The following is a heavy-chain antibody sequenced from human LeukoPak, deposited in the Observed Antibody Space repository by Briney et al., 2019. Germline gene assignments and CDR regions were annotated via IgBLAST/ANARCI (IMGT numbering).Heavy chain of an antibody. CDR3: ARDLGIGWYMFDY. J-gene: IGHJ4*02. CDR1: GYTFTSHY. CDR2: INPSDGST. V-gene: IGHV1-46*01. D-gene: IGHD6-19*01. Sequence: ASVKVSCKASGYTFTSHYVHWVRQAPGQGLEWVGRINPSDGSTSYAQKFKGRVPMTWDTATGTVYMELSSLRSEDTAMYYCARDLGIGWYMFDYWGQGTLVTASS.